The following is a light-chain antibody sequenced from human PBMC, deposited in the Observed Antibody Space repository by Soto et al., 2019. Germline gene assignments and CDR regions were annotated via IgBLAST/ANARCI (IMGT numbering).Light chain of an antibody. CDR1: RSLVASDGNAY. Sequence: EIVLTQTPLLSPVTLGQPASISCRSSRSLVASDGNAYLTWLHQRPGQPPRPLIYKVSQRLSGVPVRFSGSGAGTDFTLHISRVEAEDVGTYFCMQATQLRTFGQGTRLEIK. CDR2: KVS. J-gene: IGKJ5*01. CDR3: MQATQLRT. V-gene: IGKV2-24*01.